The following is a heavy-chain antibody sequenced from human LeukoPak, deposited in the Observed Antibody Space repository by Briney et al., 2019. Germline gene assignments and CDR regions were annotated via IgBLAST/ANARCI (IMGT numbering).Heavy chain of an antibody. Sequence: ASVKVSCKASGYTFTSYDINWVRQATGQGLEWMGWMNPNSGNTGYAQKFQGRVTITRNTSISTAYMELSSLRSEDTAVYYCATGHYDILTGWSGFDYWGQGTLVTVSS. V-gene: IGHV1-8*03. D-gene: IGHD3-9*01. CDR2: MNPNSGNT. CDR1: GYTFTSYD. J-gene: IGHJ4*02. CDR3: ATGHYDILTGWSGFDY.